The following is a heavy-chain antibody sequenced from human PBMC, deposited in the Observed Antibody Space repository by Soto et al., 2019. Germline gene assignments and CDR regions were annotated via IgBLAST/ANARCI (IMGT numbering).Heavy chain of an antibody. V-gene: IGHV4-4*02. J-gene: IGHJ4*02. Sequence: PSETLSLTCAVSGGSISTSNWWSWVRQPPGKGLEWIGEVYRTGSTNYNPSLESRLTISVDKSKNQFSLKLTSVTAADTAVYYCARSSSGSYYQQYWGQGALVTVSS. CDR3: ARSSSGSYYQQY. D-gene: IGHD3-10*01. CDR1: GGSISTSNW. CDR2: VYRTGST.